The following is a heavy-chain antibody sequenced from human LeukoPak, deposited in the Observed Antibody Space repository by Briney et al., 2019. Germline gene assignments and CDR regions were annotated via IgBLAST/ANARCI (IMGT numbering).Heavy chain of an antibody. CDR1: GGSISSYY. D-gene: IGHD3-9*01. CDR3: ARGAGILTGYSPPRWFDP. V-gene: IGHV4-4*07. CDR2: IYTSGST. J-gene: IGHJ5*02. Sequence: PSETLSLTCTVSGGSISSYYWSWIRQPAGKGLEWIGRIYTSGSTNYNPSLKSRVPMSVDTSKNQFSLKLSSVPAADTAVYHCARGAGILTGYSPPRWFDPWGQGTLVTVSS.